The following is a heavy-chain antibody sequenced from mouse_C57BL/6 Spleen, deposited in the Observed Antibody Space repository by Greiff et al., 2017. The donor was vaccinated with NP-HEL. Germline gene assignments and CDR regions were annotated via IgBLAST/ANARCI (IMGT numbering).Heavy chain of an antibody. J-gene: IGHJ1*03. CDR2: IDPANGNT. D-gene: IGHD1-1*01. CDR1: GFNIKNTY. CDR3: ASRYYYGSSYGYFDV. V-gene: IGHV14-3*01. Sequence: EVQLQQSVAELVRPGASVKLSCTASGFNIKNTYMHWVKQRPEQGLEWIGRIDPANGNTKYAPKFQGKATITADTSSNTAYLQLSSLTSEDTAIYYCASRYYYGSSYGYFDVWGTGTTVTVSS.